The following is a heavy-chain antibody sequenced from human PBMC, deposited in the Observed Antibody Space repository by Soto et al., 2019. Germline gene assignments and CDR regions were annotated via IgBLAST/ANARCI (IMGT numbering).Heavy chain of an antibody. J-gene: IGHJ5*02. D-gene: IGHD1-1*01. V-gene: IGHV4-4*07. CDR3: VRDGTKTLRDWFDP. Sequence: SETLSLTCTVSGASISGFYWSWIRKSAGKGLEWIGRIYATGTTDYNPSLKRRVMMSVDTSKKQSSLKLRSVTAADTAVYYCVRDGTKTLRDWFDPWGQGISVTVSS. CDR2: IYATGTT. CDR1: GASISGFY.